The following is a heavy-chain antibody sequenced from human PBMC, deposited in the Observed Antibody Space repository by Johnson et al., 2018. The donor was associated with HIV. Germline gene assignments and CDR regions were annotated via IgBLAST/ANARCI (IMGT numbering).Heavy chain of an antibody. J-gene: IGHJ3*02. Sequence: QMLLVESGGGVVQPGMSLRLACPVSGFIFTNFAMHWVRQAPGKGLEWVAVVSYDGSTEFYADSVKGRFTISRDNSKNTLFLQMNGLRPEDTAVYYCARGQGFWALCIWGQGTMVTVSS. V-gene: IGHV3-30*04. CDR1: GFIFTNFA. CDR2: VSYDGSTE. D-gene: IGHD3-16*01. CDR3: ARGQGFWALCI.